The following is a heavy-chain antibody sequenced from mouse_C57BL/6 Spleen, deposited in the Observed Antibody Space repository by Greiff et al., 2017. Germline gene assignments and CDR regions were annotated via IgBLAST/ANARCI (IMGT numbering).Heavy chain of an antibody. Sequence: QVQLQQSGPELVKPGASVKISCKASGYAFSSSWMKWVKQRPGKGLEWIGRIYPGDGDTNYNGKFKGKATLTADKSSSTAYMQLSSLTSEDSAVYFCARLAGSSYSYWGQGTTLTVSS. CDR1: GYAFSSSW. J-gene: IGHJ2*01. D-gene: IGHD1-1*01. CDR2: IYPGDGDT. V-gene: IGHV1-82*01. CDR3: ARLAGSSYSY.